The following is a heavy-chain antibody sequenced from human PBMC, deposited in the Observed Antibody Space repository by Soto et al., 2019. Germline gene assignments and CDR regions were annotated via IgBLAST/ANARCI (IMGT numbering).Heavy chain of an antibody. CDR2: ISGSGGST. V-gene: IGHV3-23*01. D-gene: IGHD2-21*01. J-gene: IGHJ4*02. CDR3: ARIVVMATVDV. CDR1: GFTFSSYA. Sequence: GGSLRLSCAASGFTFSSYAMSWVRQAPGKGLEWVSGISGSGGSTYYADSAKGRFTISRDKSKNTLYLQMNSLRAEATAVYFCARIVVMATVDVWGQGTLVTVSS.